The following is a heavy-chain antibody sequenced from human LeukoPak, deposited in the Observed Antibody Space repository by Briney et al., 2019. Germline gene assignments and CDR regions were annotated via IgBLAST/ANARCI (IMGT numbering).Heavy chain of an antibody. CDR2: IIPILGIA. D-gene: IGHD1-7*01. Sequence: ASVKVSCKASGGTFSSYAISWVRQAPGQGLEWMGRIIPILGIANYAQKFQGRVTITADKSTSTAYMELSSLRSEDTAVYYCARDGITHYAFDIWGQGTMVTVSS. V-gene: IGHV1-69*04. J-gene: IGHJ3*02. CDR3: ARDGITHYAFDI. CDR1: GGTFSSYA.